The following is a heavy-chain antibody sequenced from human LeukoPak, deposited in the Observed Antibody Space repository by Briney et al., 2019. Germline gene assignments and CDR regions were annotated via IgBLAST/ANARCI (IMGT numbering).Heavy chain of an antibody. J-gene: IGHJ4*02. Sequence: PGGSLRLSCVASGFTFSKYDMSWVRQAPGKGLEWVSGISDSGDQTYYADSVRARFTISRDNSKNTLYLQVNSLRAEDTALYYCAKEITLTTAYFDHWGQGTRVTVSS. D-gene: IGHD4-17*01. CDR1: GFTFSKYD. CDR3: AKEITLTTAYFDH. CDR2: ISDSGDQT. V-gene: IGHV3-23*01.